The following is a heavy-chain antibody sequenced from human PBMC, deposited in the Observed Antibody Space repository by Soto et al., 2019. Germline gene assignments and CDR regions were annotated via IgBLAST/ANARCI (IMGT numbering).Heavy chain of an antibody. Sequence: QVQLQQWGAGLLKPSETLSLTCAVSGGSFSGHYWSWIRQPPGKGLEWIGELNHSGSTNYNPSRKSRVTIAVHTSKNQFSLKLSSVTAADTAVYFFAIVGALGSSSCLDYWGQGTLVTVSS. CDR3: AIVGALGSSSCLDY. CDR1: GGSFSGHY. J-gene: IGHJ4*02. D-gene: IGHD6-13*01. CDR2: LNHSGST. V-gene: IGHV4-34*01.